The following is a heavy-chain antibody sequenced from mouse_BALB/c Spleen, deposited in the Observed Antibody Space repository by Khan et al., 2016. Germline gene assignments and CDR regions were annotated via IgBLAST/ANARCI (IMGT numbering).Heavy chain of an antibody. CDR2: IDPENGDT. CDR3: NVRFAY. V-gene: IGHV14-4*02. CDR1: GFNITDYY. J-gene: IGHJ3*01. Sequence: VQLQQSGAELVRSGASVKLSCTASGFNITDYYTHWVKQRPEQGLEWIGWIDPENGDTEYVPKFQGQATMTAHTSSNTAYLQPSSLTPEDTAVYYCNVRFAYWGQGTLVTVSA.